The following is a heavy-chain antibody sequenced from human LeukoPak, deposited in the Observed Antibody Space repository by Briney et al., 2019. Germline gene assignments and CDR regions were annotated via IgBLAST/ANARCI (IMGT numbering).Heavy chain of an antibody. J-gene: IGHJ4*02. Sequence: GGSLRLSCAASGFTFSSYEMNWVRQAPGKGLEWVSYLSSSGSTIYYADSVKGRFTISRDNAKNSLYLQMDRLRAEDTAVYYCARYGSGSYYKSYFDYWGQGTLVTVSS. CDR3: ARYGSGSYYKSYFDY. D-gene: IGHD3-10*01. V-gene: IGHV3-48*03. CDR1: GFTFSSYE. CDR2: LSSSGSTI.